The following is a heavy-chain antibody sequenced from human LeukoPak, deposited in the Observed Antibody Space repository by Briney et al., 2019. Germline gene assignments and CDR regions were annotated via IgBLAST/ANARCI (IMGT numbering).Heavy chain of an antibody. V-gene: IGHV3-23*01. J-gene: IGHJ4*02. CDR3: AKLSGYSSGWCDY. Sequence: GGSLRLSCAASGFTFSSYAMSWVRQAPGKGLEWVSAISGSGGSTYYADSVKGRYTISRDNSKNTLYLQMNSLRAEDTAVYYCAKLSGYSSGWCDYWGQGTLVTVSS. D-gene: IGHD6-19*01. CDR1: GFTFSSYA. CDR2: ISGSGGST.